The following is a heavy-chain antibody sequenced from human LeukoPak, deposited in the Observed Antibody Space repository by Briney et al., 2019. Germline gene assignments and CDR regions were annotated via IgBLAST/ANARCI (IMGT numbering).Heavy chain of an antibody. CDR3: AKDRGDFP. D-gene: IGHD2-21*02. V-gene: IGHV3-53*04. Sequence: GGSLRLSCAASGLSVSDNPMSWVRQAPGKGLEWVSILYSGGNTYYADSLKGRFTISRHNSKNTLYLQMNSLKPEDTAVYYCAKDRGDFPWGQGTLVTVSS. CDR1: GLSVSDNP. CDR2: LYSGGNT. J-gene: IGHJ5*02.